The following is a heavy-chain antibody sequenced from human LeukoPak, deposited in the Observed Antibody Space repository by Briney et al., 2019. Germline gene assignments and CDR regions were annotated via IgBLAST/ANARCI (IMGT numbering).Heavy chain of an antibody. Sequence: ASVKVSCKASGYTFTGYYIHWVRQAPGQGLEWMGWINPNSGGTNYAQKFQGWVTMTRDTSISTAYMELRRLRSDDTAVYYCARLIYYDRFGEAFDIWGQGTMVTVSS. J-gene: IGHJ3*02. CDR2: INPNSGGT. D-gene: IGHD3-22*01. V-gene: IGHV1-2*04. CDR1: GYTFTGYY. CDR3: ARLIYYDRFGEAFDI.